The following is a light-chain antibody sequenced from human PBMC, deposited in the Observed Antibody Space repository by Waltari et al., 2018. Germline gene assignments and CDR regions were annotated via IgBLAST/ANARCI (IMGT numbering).Light chain of an antibody. CDR2: DTS. CDR3: FLSYSGAVI. J-gene: IGLJ2*01. V-gene: IGLV7-46*01. CDR1: PGAVTSGHY. Sequence: QAVVTQEPSLTVSTGGTVTLTCGSSPGAVTSGHYPYWFQQKPGQAPRTPIYDTSNKHSWTPARFSGSLLGGKAALTLSGAQPEDEANYYCFLSYSGAVIFGGGTKLTVL.